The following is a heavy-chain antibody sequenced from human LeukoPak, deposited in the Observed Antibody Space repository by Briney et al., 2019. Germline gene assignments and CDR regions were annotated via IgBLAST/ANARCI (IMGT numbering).Heavy chain of an antibody. D-gene: IGHD5-18*01. CDR3: ARLSLDTAKSYWYSHL. CDR2: ISSSGST. J-gene: IGHJ2*01. Sequence: PSETLSLTYTVSGGSMRSAYWSWIRQPPGKGLEWIGYISSSGSTNYTPSLKSRVTISVDTSKNQFSLKLSSVTAADTAVYYCARLSLDTAKSYWYSHLWGRGTLVTVSS. CDR1: GGSMRSAY. V-gene: IGHV4-59*08.